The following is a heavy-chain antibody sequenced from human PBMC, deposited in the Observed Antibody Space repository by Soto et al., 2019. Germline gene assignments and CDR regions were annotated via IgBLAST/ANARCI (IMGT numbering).Heavy chain of an antibody. CDR1: GFTFSTYG. CDR2: MSYDGTKQ. V-gene: IGHV3-30*18. J-gene: IGHJ4*02. D-gene: IGHD1-26*01. CDR3: AKDPGPAIVGATSYFDY. Sequence: AGGSLRLSCAASGFTFSTYGMHWVRQAPGKGLEWVAAMSYDGTKQYYVDSVKGRFTISRDNSKNTVYLQMSSLRPEDTAVYYCAKDPGPAIVGATSYFDYWGQGTLVTVSS.